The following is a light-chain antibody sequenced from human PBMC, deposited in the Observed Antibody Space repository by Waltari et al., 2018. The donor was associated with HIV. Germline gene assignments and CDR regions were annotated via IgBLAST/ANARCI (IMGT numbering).Light chain of an antibody. CDR3: SSWTSSTTLV. CDR2: DVR. J-gene: IGLJ1*01. V-gene: IGLV2-14*01. Sequence: QSALTQPASVSGSPGQSITISCTGTNSHFGSYDFVPWYQQYPGKAPRLIISDVRNRPSGISSRFSGSKYGYTASLTISGLRAEDEADYFCSSWTSSTTLVFGTGTKVTVL. CDR1: NSHFGSYDF.